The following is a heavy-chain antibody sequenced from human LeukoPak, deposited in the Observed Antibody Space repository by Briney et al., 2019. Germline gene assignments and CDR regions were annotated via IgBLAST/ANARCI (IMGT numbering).Heavy chain of an antibody. CDR1: GYTFTIYG. D-gene: IGHD6-6*01. J-gene: IGHJ5*02. V-gene: IGHV1-18*01. CDR3: AREPYSSSSVWFDP. CDR2: ISAYNGNT. Sequence: ASVKVSFKASGYTFTIYGISWVRQAPGQGGEWMGWISAYNGNTNYAQKLQGRVTITTDTSTSTAYMELRSLRSDDTAVYYCAREPYSSSSVWFDPWGQGTLVTVSS.